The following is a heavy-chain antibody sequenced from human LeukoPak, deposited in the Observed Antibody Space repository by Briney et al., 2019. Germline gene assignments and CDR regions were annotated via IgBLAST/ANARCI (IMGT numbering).Heavy chain of an antibody. J-gene: IGHJ4*02. Sequence: PSETLSLTCAVYGGSFSGYYWSWIRPPPGKGLEGIGEINHSESTNYKTSLKSRVTISVATSKNQFSLKLSSVTAADTAVYYCARGQDIVVVPAARGCDYWGQGTLVTVSS. CDR2: INHSEST. CDR3: ARGQDIVVVPAARGCDY. CDR1: GGSFSGYY. D-gene: IGHD2-2*01. V-gene: IGHV4-34*01.